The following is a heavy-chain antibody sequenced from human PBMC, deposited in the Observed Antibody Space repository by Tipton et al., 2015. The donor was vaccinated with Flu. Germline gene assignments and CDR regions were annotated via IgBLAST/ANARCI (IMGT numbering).Heavy chain of an antibody. D-gene: IGHD3-22*01. CDR1: GYSISSGYY. CDR3: AGQRLILDDSSGYYDY. V-gene: IGHV4-38-2*01. Sequence: TLSLTCAVSGYSISSGYYWGWIRQPPGKGLEWMGSIYHRGRTYYNPSLRSRVTISVDTSKNQFSLKLSSVTAADTAVYYCAGQRLILDDSSGYYDYWGQGTLVTVSS. CDR2: IYHRGRT. J-gene: IGHJ4*02.